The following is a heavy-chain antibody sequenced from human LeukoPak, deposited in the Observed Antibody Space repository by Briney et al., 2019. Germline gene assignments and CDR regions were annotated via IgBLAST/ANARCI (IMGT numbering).Heavy chain of an antibody. J-gene: IGHJ4*02. D-gene: IGHD6-13*01. V-gene: IGHV4-39*07. Sequence: TPSETLSLTCTVSGGSISSSSYYSGWIRQPPGKGLEWLGSIYYSGSTYYNPSLKSRVTISVDTSKNQFSLKLSSVTAADTAVYYCARGPAAGLPYYFDYWGQGTLVTVSS. CDR3: ARGPAAGLPYYFDY. CDR1: GGSISSSSYY. CDR2: IYYSGST.